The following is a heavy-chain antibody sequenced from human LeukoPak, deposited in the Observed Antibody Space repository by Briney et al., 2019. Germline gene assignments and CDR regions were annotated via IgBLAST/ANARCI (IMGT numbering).Heavy chain of an antibody. Sequence: SETLSLTCAAYGGSFSGYYWSWIRQPPGKGLEWIGEINHSGSTNYNPSLKSRVTISVDTSKNQFSLKLSSVTAADTAVYYCARGMEVVPAAIRGYFDYWGQGTLVTVSS. CDR2: INHSGST. J-gene: IGHJ4*02. CDR1: GGSFSGYY. D-gene: IGHD2-2*02. V-gene: IGHV4-34*01. CDR3: ARGMEVVPAAIRGYFDY.